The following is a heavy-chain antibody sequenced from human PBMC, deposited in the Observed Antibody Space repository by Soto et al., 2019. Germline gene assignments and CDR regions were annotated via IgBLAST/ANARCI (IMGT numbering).Heavy chain of an antibody. V-gene: IGHV1-69*13. CDR1: GGTFSSYA. Sequence: SVKLSCKASGGTFSSYAISWVRQSPGQGLEWMGGIIPIFGTANYAQKFQGRVTITADESTSTAYMELSSLRSEDTAVYYCARLVSVADNWFDPWGQGTLVTAPQ. CDR2: IIPIFGTA. J-gene: IGHJ5*02. D-gene: IGHD6-19*01. CDR3: ARLVSVADNWFDP.